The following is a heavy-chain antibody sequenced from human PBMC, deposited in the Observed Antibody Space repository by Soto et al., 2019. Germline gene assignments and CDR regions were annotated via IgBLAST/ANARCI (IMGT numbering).Heavy chain of an antibody. CDR1: GFTFSNYW. Sequence: EVQLVESGGGLVQPGGSLTLSCAASGFTFSNYWMHWVRQAPGKGLVWVSRIKTDGSSISYADSVKGRVTISRDNAKNTVYLQMNSLRAEDTAVYYCAREIQNRYGVDVWGQGTTVTVSS. V-gene: IGHV3-74*01. CDR3: AREIQNRYGVDV. CDR2: IKTDGSSI. D-gene: IGHD5-18*01. J-gene: IGHJ6*02.